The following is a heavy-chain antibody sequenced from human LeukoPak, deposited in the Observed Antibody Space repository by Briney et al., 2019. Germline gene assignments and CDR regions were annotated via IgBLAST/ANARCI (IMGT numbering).Heavy chain of an antibody. D-gene: IGHD4-11*01. CDR3: ARVYRRNSYYAIDF. CDR2: MSSGTTI. Sequence: GGSLRLSCAASGFTFIDYYMSWVRQAPGKGLEWISYMSSGTTIYYAESMKGRFTISRDNSKSSLYLHMNSLGAEDTAIYYCARVYRRNSYYAIDFWGQGTLVIVSS. CDR1: GFTFIDYY. V-gene: IGHV3-69-1*02. J-gene: IGHJ4*02.